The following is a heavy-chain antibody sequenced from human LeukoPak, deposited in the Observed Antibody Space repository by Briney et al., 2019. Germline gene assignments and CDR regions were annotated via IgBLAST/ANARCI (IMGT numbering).Heavy chain of an antibody. CDR2: INHSGST. D-gene: IGHD3-9*01. V-gene: IGHV4-34*01. CDR1: GGSFSGYY. J-gene: IGHJ4*02. CDR3: ARNDILTEY. Sequence: PSETLSLTCAVYGGSFSGYYWSWIRQPPGKGLGRIGEINHSGSTNYNPSLKSRVTISVDTSKNQFSLKLSSVTAADTAVYYCARNDILTEYWGQGTLVTVSS.